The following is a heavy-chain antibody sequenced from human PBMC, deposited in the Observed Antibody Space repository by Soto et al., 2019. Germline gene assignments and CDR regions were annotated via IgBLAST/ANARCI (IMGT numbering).Heavy chain of an antibody. CDR1: GYTFTGYY. V-gene: IGHV1-2*04. D-gene: IGHD1-1*01. Sequence: ASVKVSCKASGYTFTGYYMHWVRQAPGQGLEWMGWINPNSGGTNYAQKFQGWVTMTRDTSISTAYMELSRLRSDDTAVYYCARDIAWVKLKRGEGRDVWGKGTTVTVPS. CDR3: ARDIAWVKLKRGEGRDV. J-gene: IGHJ6*04. CDR2: INPNSGGT.